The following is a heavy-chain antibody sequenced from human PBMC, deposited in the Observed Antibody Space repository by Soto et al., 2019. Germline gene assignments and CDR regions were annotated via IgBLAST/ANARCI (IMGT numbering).Heavy chain of an antibody. CDR1: GFTFSSYG. CDR3: ARDIGTVTLYYYYYGMDV. Sequence: GGSLRLSCAASGFTFSSYGMHWVRQAPGKGLEWVAVIWYDGSNKYYADSVKGRFTISRDNSKNTLYLQMNSLRAEDTAVYYCARDIGTVTLYYYYYGMDVWGQGTTVTVSS. V-gene: IGHV3-33*01. J-gene: IGHJ6*02. CDR2: IWYDGSNK. D-gene: IGHD4-17*01.